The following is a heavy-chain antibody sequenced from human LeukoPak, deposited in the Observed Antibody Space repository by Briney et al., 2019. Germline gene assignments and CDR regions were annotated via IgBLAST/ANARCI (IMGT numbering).Heavy chain of an antibody. Sequence: GGSLRLSCAASGFTFNYFWMHWVRQVPGKGLVWVSGINNDGTATYYADSVKGRFTISRDNAKNTVYLQMNSLRAEDTAVYYCARAPYSSSWLLDYWGQGTLVTVSS. V-gene: IGHV3-74*01. CDR3: ARAPYSSSWLLDY. CDR1: GFTFNYFW. J-gene: IGHJ4*02. D-gene: IGHD6-13*01. CDR2: INNDGTAT.